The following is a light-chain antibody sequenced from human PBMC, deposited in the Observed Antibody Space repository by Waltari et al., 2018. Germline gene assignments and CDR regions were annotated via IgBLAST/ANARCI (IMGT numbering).Light chain of an antibody. Sequence: DIQLTQSPSTLSASLGDRAPITCRASQSVNNFLTLYQQKPGKAPKLLIFAASNLQSGVPSRFSGSGSETVFTLTISSLQPEDFATYYCQQSNSANTFGQGTKLDIK. J-gene: IGKJ2*01. CDR2: AAS. CDR3: QQSNSANT. V-gene: IGKV1-39*01. CDR1: QSVNNF.